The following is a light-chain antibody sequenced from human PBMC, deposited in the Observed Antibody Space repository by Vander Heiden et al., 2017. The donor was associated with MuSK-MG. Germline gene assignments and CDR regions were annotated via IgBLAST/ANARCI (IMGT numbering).Light chain of an antibody. CDR2: RNN. Sequence: QSVLTQPPSASGTPGQRATISCSGSSSNIGSTYVYWYQQLPGTAPKLLIYRNNQRPSGVPDRFSGSKSGTSASLAISGLWSEDEADYYCAAWDDSLSGLVFGGGTKLTVL. V-gene: IGLV1-47*03. J-gene: IGLJ2*01. CDR1: SSNIGSTY. CDR3: AAWDDSLSGLV.